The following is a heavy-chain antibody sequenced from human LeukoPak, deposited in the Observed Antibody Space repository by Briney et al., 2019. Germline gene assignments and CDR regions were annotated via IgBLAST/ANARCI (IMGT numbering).Heavy chain of an antibody. V-gene: IGHV3-23*01. Sequence: PGGSLRLSCAASQFNFSNFAMHWVRQAPGKGLEWVSAMSGSDTGSWYADSVKGRFTISRDTSKTTLYLQMNSLRAEDTAIYYCAKDARSFGGTYFDYWGQGIQVTVSS. CDR3: AKDARSFGGTYFDY. D-gene: IGHD4-23*01. CDR1: QFNFSNFA. J-gene: IGHJ4*02. CDR2: MSGSDTGS.